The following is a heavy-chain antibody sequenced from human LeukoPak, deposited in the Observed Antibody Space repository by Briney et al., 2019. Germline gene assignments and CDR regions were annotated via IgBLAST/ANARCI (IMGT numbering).Heavy chain of an antibody. V-gene: IGHV3-30*02. CDR1: GFTFSSYG. CDR3: AKDLGYYYGSGTPYAFDI. J-gene: IGHJ3*02. Sequence: GGSLRLSCAASGFTFSSYGMHWVRQAPGKGLEWVAFIRYDGSNKYYADSVKGRFTISRDNSKNTLYLQMNSLRAEDTAVYYCAKDLGYYYGSGTPYAFDIWGQGTMVTVSS. D-gene: IGHD3-10*01. CDR2: IRYDGSNK.